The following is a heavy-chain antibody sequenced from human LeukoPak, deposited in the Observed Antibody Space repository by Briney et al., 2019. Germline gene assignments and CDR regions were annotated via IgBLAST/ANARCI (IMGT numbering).Heavy chain of an antibody. CDR2: IIPIFGTA. V-gene: IGHV1-69*13. D-gene: IGHD4-23*01. J-gene: IGHJ5*02. CDR1: GYTFTSYY. CDR3: ARDQQGNTYDP. Sequence: SVKVSCKASGYTFTSYYMHWVRQAPGQGLEWMGGIIPIFGTANYAQKFQDRVTITADESTSTVYMELSSLRFEDTAVYYCARDQQGNTYDPWGQGTLVTVSS.